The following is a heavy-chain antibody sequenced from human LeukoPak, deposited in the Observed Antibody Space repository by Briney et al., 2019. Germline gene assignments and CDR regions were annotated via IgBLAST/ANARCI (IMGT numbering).Heavy chain of an antibody. CDR3: AKDLYSSSSAYFDY. CDR1: GFMFSSYS. V-gene: IGHV3-21*01. CDR2: ISSGSTYI. Sequence: PGGSLRLSCAASGFMFSSYSMNWVRQAPGKGLEWVSSISSGSTYIYYADSVKGRFTISRDNAKNSLYLQMNSLRAEDTAVYYCAKDLYSSSSAYFDYWGQGTLVAVSS. D-gene: IGHD6-6*01. J-gene: IGHJ4*02.